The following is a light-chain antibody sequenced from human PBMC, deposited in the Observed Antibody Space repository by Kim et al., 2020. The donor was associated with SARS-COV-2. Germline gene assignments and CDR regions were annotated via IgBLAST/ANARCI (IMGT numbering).Light chain of an antibody. J-gene: IGLJ1*01. V-gene: IGLV2-8*01. Sequence: QSALTQPPSASGSPGQSVTISCTGTSSDVGGYNYVSWYQQHPGKAPKLTIYEVNRRPSGVPDRFSGSKSGNTASLTVSGLQAEDEADYYCSSYAGRNNYVFGTGTKVTVL. CDR1: SSDVGGYNY. CDR2: EVN. CDR3: SSYAGRNNYV.